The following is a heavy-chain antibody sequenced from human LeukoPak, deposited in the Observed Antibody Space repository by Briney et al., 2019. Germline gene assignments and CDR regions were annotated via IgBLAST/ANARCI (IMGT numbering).Heavy chain of an antibody. D-gene: IGHD3-10*01. CDR3: ARGAYGSGSLSWFDP. J-gene: IGHJ5*02. Sequence: SETLSPTCTVSGGSISSYYWSWIRQPAGKGLEWIGRIYASGSTNYNPSLKSRVTILVDKSNNQVSLKVSSVTAADTAVYYCARGAYGSGSLSWFDPWGQGTLVIVSS. V-gene: IGHV4-4*07. CDR1: GGSISSYY. CDR2: IYASGST.